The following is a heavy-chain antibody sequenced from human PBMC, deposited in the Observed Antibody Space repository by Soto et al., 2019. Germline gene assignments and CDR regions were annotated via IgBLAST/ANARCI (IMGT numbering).Heavy chain of an antibody. V-gene: IGHV1-69*01. D-gene: IGHD3-22*01. CDR1: GGTFSSYA. CDR3: ARRVPGGNYYDSRGAFDI. Sequence: QVQLVQSGAEVKKPGSSVKVSCKASGGTFSSYAISWVRQAPGQGLEWMGGIIPIFGTANYAQKFQGRVTITADESTSTAYMELSSLRSEDTAVYYCARRVPGGNYYDSRGAFDIWGQGTMVTVSS. J-gene: IGHJ3*02. CDR2: IIPIFGTA.